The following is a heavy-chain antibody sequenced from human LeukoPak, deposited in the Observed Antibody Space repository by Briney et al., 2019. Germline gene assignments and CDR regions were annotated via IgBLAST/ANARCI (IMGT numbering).Heavy chain of an antibody. J-gene: IGHJ5*02. D-gene: IGHD6-13*01. CDR3: ARGQRSSWLYWFDP. CDR1: GYTFTGYY. Sequence: GASVKVSCKASGYTFTGYYMHWVRQAPGQGLEWMGWINPNSGGTNYAQKFQGRVTMTRDPSINTAYMELNRLISDDTAIYYCARGQRSSWLYWFDPWGQGTLVTVSS. V-gene: IGHV1-2*02. CDR2: INPNSGGT.